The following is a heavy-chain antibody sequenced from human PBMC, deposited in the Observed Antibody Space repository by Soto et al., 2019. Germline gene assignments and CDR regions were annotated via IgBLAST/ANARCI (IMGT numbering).Heavy chain of an antibody. D-gene: IGHD2-2*01. CDR3: AKGVAGCSSTSCYAFDY. J-gene: IGHJ4*02. CDR1: GFTFSSYA. V-gene: IGHV3-23*01. Sequence: EVQLLESGGGLVQPGGSLRLSCAASGFTFSSYAMSWVRQAPGKGLEWVSAISGSGGSTYYADSVKGRFTISRDNSKNTLYLQMNSLRAEDTAAYYCAKGVAGCSSTSCYAFDYWGQGTLVTVSS. CDR2: ISGSGGST.